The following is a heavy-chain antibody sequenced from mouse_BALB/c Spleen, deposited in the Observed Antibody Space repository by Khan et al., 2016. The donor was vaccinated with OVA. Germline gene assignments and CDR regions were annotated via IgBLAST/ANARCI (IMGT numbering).Heavy chain of an antibody. CDR2: IWGDGST. V-gene: IGHV2-3*01. CDR1: GFSLTTYG. Sequence: QVQLKQSGPGLVAPSQSLSITCSISGFSLTTYGVNWVRQPPGKGLEWLGVIWGDGSTNYHSTLKSRLIISKDNSKRQVFLTLNSLQTDDTATYYCAKFTPDYYSMDSWGQGTSVTVSS. CDR3: AKFTPDYYSMDS. D-gene: IGHD1-1*01. J-gene: IGHJ4*01.